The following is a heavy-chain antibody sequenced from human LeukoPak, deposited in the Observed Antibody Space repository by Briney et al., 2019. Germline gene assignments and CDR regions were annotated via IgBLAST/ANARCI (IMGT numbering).Heavy chain of an antibody. CDR3: AGEGIDSSSWSRRDY. CDR1: GGSFSGYY. J-gene: IGHJ4*02. CDR2: INHSGST. D-gene: IGHD6-13*01. V-gene: IGHV4-34*01. Sequence: SETLSLTCAVYGGSFSGYYWSWIRQPPGKGLEWIGEINHSGSTNYNPSLKSRATISVDTSKNQFSLKLSSVTAADTAVYYCAGEGIDSSSWSRRDYWGQGTLVTVSS.